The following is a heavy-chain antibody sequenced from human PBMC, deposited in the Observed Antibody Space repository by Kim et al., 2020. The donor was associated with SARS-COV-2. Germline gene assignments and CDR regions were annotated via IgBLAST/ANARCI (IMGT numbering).Heavy chain of an antibody. V-gene: IGHV1-69*13. CDR1: GGTFSSYA. CDR3: ARQEKAAAGFFDY. Sequence: SVKVSCKASGGTFSSYAISWVRQAPGQGLEWMGGIIPIFGTANYAQKFQGRVTITADESTSTAYMELSSLRSEDTAVYYCARQEKAAAGFFDYWGQGTLVTVSS. CDR2: IIPIFGTA. J-gene: IGHJ4*02. D-gene: IGHD6-13*01.